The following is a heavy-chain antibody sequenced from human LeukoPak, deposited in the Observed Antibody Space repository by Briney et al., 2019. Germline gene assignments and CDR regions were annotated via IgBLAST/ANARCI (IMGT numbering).Heavy chain of an antibody. CDR3: ARTRSTIFGVAKYYFDY. CDR2: IYHSGST. D-gene: IGHD3-3*01. Sequence: SETLSLTCTVSGYSISSGYYWGWVRQPPGKWLEWIGSIYHSGSTYYNPSLKSRVTISVDTSKNQFSLKLSSVTAADTAVYYCARTRSTIFGVAKYYFDYWGQGTLVTVSS. CDR1: GYSISSGYY. V-gene: IGHV4-38-2*02. J-gene: IGHJ4*02.